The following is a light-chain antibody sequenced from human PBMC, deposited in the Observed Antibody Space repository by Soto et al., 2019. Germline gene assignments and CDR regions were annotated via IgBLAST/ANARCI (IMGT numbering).Light chain of an antibody. CDR2: DVS. CDR1: SSDIGRYDY. J-gene: IGLJ1*01. Sequence: QSALTQPASVSGSPGQSITISCTGTSSDIGRYDYVSWYQQFPGKAPKLLIYDVSKRPSGVPDRFSGSKSGSTASLTVSGLQAEDEGDYYCSSYAGSNYPYVFGTGTKLTVL. V-gene: IGLV2-8*01. CDR3: SSYAGSNYPYV.